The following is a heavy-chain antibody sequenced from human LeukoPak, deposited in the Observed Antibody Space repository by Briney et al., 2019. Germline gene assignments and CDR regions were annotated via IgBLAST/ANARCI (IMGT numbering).Heavy chain of an antibody. CDR2: IYYSGST. D-gene: IGHD6-13*01. CDR3: ARVGQQLASNFDY. J-gene: IGHJ4*02. V-gene: IGHV4-59*01. Sequence: SETLSLTCSVSGGSTNSYYWSWIRQPPGKGLEWIGYIYYSGSTNYNPSLKSRVTISLDASKNHFSLKLSSVTAADTAVYYCARVGQQLASNFDYWGQGTLVTVSS. CDR1: GGSTNSYY.